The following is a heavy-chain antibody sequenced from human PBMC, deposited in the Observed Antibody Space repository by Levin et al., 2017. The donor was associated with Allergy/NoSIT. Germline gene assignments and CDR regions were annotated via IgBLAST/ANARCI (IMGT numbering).Heavy chain of an antibody. CDR3: TTGYCGSANRAPGAY. V-gene: IGHV3-15*01. CDR2: IKRNADGGTT. D-gene: IGHD2-2*01. CDR1: GFPFINAW. J-gene: IGHJ4*02. Sequence: GGSLRLSCAASGFPFINAWMTWVRQAPGKGLEWVGRIKRNADGGTTDYATPVKGRFTISRDDSENTLYLQMSGLKTEDTAVYYCTTGYCGSANRAPGAYWRQGTLVTVSS.